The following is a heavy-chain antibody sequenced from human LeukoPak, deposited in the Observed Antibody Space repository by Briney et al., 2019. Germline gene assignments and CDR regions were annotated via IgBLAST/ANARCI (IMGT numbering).Heavy chain of an antibody. D-gene: IGHD6-6*01. CDR1: GFTFSSYS. Sequence: GGSLRLSCAASGFTFSSYSMNWVRQAPGKGLEWVSSISSSSSYIYYADSVKGRFTISRDNAKNSLYLQMNSLRAEDTAVYYCARDLLTVLPIAARPGYWGQGTLVTVSS. V-gene: IGHV3-21*01. CDR2: ISSSSSYI. J-gene: IGHJ4*02. CDR3: ARDLLTVLPIAARPGY.